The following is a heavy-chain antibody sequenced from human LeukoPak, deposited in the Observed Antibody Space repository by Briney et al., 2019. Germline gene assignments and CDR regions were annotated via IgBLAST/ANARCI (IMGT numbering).Heavy chain of an antibody. D-gene: IGHD6-13*01. V-gene: IGHV1-69*13. CDR3: ASGGIAAAGDSYYMDV. CDR1: GYTFTSYA. J-gene: IGHJ6*03. CDR2: IIPIFGTA. Sequence: ASVKVSCKASGYTFTSYAISWVRQAPGQGLEWMGGIIPIFGTANYAQKFQGRVTITADESTSTAYMELSSLRSEDTAVYYCASGGIAAAGDSYYMDVWGKGTTVTISS.